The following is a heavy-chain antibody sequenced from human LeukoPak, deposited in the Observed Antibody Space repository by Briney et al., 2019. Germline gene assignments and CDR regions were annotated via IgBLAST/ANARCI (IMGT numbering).Heavy chain of an antibody. D-gene: IGHD3-22*01. CDR1: GISFSSHG. CDR3: ARARNDYDSDGFSLLDY. Sequence: GGSLRLSCAASGISFSSHGMHWVRQAPGKGLEWVAVIWYDGSNIYYADSVKGRFTISRDNSKNTLYLQMNSLRAEDTALYYCARARNDYDSDGFSLLDYWGQGTLVTVSS. J-gene: IGHJ4*02. V-gene: IGHV3-33*01. CDR2: IWYDGSNI.